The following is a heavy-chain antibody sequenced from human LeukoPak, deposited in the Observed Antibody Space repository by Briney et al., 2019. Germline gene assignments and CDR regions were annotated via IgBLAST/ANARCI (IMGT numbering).Heavy chain of an antibody. Sequence: PGGSLRLSCAASGFTFSSYAMHWVRQAPGKGLEWVAVISYDGSNKYYADSVKGRFTISRDNSKNTLYLQMNSLRAEDTAVYYCARNYGSYNWFDPWGQGTLVTVSS. CDR3: ARNYGSYNWFDP. V-gene: IGHV3-30-3*01. CDR2: ISYDGSNK. CDR1: GFTFSSYA. J-gene: IGHJ5*02. D-gene: IGHD3-10*01.